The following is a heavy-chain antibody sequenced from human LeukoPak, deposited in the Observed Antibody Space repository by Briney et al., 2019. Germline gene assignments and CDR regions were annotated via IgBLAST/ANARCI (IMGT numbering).Heavy chain of an antibody. CDR2: ISSSGSTI. CDR1: GFTFSSYS. V-gene: IGHV3-21*04. CDR3: AKWQDVKYSSSWCAFDY. J-gene: IGHJ4*02. Sequence: GGSLRLSCAASGFTFSSYSMNWVRQAPGKGLEWVSSISSSGSTIYYADSVKGRFTISRDNAKNSLYLQMNSLRAEDTAVYYCAKWQDVKYSSSWCAFDYWGQGTLVTVSS. D-gene: IGHD6-13*01.